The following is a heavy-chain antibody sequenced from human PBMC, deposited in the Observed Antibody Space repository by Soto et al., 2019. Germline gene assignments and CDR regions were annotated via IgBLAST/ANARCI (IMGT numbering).Heavy chain of an antibody. V-gene: IGHV3-30-3*01. CDR1: GFTFSSYA. Sequence: QVQLVESGGGVVQPGRSLRLSCAASGFTFSSYAMHWVRQAPGKGLEWVAVISYDGSNKYYADSVKGRFTISRDNSKNTLYLQMNSLRAEDTAVYYCARVVNAKWDLLAAFDYWGQGTLVTVSS. J-gene: IGHJ4*02. D-gene: IGHD1-26*01. CDR2: ISYDGSNK. CDR3: ARVVNAKWDLLAAFDY.